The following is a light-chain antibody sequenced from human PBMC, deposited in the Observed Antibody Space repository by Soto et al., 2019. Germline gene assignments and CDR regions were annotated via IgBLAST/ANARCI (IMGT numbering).Light chain of an antibody. CDR3: QHLRAYPFS. CDR1: QGIRSY. Sequence: AIRMTQSPSSLSASTGDRGTLSCRASQGIRSYLARYQQTPGKPPKLLIYDASTLQSGVPSRFSGSGSWTECTLTINKLQAEDVATDYGQHLRAYPFSFGQGT. V-gene: IGKV1-8*01. CDR2: DAS. J-gene: IGKJ2*03.